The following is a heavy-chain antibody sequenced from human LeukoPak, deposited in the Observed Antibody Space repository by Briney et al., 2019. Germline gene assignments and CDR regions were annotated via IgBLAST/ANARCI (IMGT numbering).Heavy chain of an antibody. Sequence: GGSLRLSCAASGFTFSSYWVSWVRQAPGKGLEWVANIKQDGSEKYYVDSVKGRFTISRDNAKNSLYLQMNSLRAEDTAVYYCARGITGMMLDYWGQGTLVTVSS. CDR3: ARGITGMMLDY. V-gene: IGHV3-7*01. CDR1: GFTFSSYW. J-gene: IGHJ4*02. CDR2: IKQDGSEK. D-gene: IGHD1-20*01.